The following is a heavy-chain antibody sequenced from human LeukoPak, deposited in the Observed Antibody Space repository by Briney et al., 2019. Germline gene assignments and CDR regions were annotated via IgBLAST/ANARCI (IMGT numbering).Heavy chain of an antibody. J-gene: IGHJ4*02. D-gene: IGHD2-21*02. V-gene: IGHV3-30*18. Sequence: GRSLRLSCAASGFTLSSYGMHWVRQAPGKGLEWVAVISYDGSNKYYADSVKGRFTISRDNSKNTLYLQMNSLRAEDTAVYYCAKVSPCGGDCYPNDYYFDYWGQGTLVTVSS. CDR3: AKVSPCGGDCYPNDYYFDY. CDR1: GFTLSSYG. CDR2: ISYDGSNK.